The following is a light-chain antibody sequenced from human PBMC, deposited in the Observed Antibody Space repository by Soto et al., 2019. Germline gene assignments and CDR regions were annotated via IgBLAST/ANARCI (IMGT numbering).Light chain of an antibody. CDR3: KQYDSLPPT. Sequence: DIPLTQSPSSLSASVGDRVTITCQASQDINRYVNWYQQQLGKAPKLLMFDAATLESGVPSRFSGSGSGTEFTLTISSLQPEDFATYFCKQYDSLPPTFGGGTKVDIQ. CDR1: QDINRY. J-gene: IGKJ4*01. V-gene: IGKV1-33*01. CDR2: DAA.